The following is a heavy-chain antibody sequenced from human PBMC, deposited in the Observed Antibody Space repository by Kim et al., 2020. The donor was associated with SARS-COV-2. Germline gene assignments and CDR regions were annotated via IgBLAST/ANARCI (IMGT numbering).Heavy chain of an antibody. J-gene: IGHJ6*02. Sequence: ASVKVSCKVSGFSLRFLSIHWVRQAPGKGLEWMGGFHPGDADAVYAQKFQARVTMTDDTSTDTAYMDISNLTSEDTAVFYCLTSYRSPSFDAWGQGTTATVSS. D-gene: IGHD6-19*01. V-gene: IGHV1-24*01. CDR3: LTSYRSPSFDA. CDR1: GFSLRFLS. CDR2: FHPGDADA.